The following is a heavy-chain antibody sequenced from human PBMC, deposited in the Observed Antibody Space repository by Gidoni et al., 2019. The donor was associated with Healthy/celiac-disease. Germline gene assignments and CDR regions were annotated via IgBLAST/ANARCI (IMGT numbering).Heavy chain of an antibody. V-gene: IGHV4-34*01. CDR3: AREGPRGGRSPDY. Sequence: QVQLQQWGAGLLKPSETLSLTCAVYGGSFSGYYWSWIRQPPGKGLEWIGEINHSGSTNYNPSLKSRVTISVDTSKNQFSLKLSSVTAADTAVYYCAREGPRGGRSPDYWGQGTLVTVSS. CDR1: GGSFSGYY. J-gene: IGHJ4*02. D-gene: IGHD3-10*01. CDR2: INHSGST.